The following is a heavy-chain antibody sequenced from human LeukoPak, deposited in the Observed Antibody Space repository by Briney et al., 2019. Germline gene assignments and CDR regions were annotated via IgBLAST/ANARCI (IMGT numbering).Heavy chain of an antibody. CDR1: GFTFRNFA. D-gene: IGHD3-16*01. J-gene: IGHJ3*01. CDR3: AKNWGPLHM. V-gene: IGHV3-23*01. Sequence: SGGSLRLGCAASGFTFRNFAMSWVRQAPGKGLEWLSSIGAAGAYYAGSVKGRFTISRDDSKNTVYLQLNSLRVDDTALYYCAKNWGPLHMGGQGTMVTVSS. CDR2: IGAAGA.